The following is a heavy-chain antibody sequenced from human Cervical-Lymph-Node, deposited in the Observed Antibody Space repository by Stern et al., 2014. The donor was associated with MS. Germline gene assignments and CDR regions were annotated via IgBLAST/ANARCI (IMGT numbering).Heavy chain of an antibody. V-gene: IGHV2-70*17. J-gene: IGHJ5*02. CDR2: MDWDGDK. CDR3: ARTTVPPLSNWFDP. CDR1: GFSLSTSGMC. D-gene: IGHD4-17*01. Sequence: SGPALVKPTQTLTLTCTFSGFSLSTSGMCVSWIRQPPGKALEWLARMDWDGDKFYSASLKTRLTISKDTSKNQVVLTMTNVDPGDTATYYCARTTVPPLSNWFDPWGQGTLVTVSS.